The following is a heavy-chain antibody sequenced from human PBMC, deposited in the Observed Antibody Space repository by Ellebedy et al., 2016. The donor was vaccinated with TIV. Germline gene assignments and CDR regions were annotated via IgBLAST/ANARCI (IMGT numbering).Heavy chain of an antibody. CDR1: GGSFSGYY. D-gene: IGHD6-6*01. CDR2: INHSGST. Sequence: SETLSLXCAVYGGSFSGYYWSWIRQPPGKGLEWIGEINHSGSTNYNPSLKSRVTISVDTSKNQFSLKLSSVTAADTAVYYCAREDSSSSSYDYWGQGTLVTVSS. J-gene: IGHJ4*02. CDR3: AREDSSSSSYDY. V-gene: IGHV4-34*01.